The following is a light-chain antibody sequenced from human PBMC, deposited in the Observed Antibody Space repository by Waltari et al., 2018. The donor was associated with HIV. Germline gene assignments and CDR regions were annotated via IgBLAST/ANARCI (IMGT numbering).Light chain of an antibody. Sequence: QSVLTQPPSASGTPGQRVTISCSGSSSNIGNNPVQWYQQLPGTAPKLLIYSNNQRPSGVPDRFSGSKSGTSASLAFSGLQSEDEADYYCAAWDGSLKGYVFGTGTKVTVL. J-gene: IGLJ1*01. V-gene: IGLV1-44*01. CDR3: AAWDGSLKGYV. CDR2: SNN. CDR1: SSNIGNNP.